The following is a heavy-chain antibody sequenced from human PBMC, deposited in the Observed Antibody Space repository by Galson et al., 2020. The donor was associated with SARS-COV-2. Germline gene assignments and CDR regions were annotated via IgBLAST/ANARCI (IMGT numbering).Heavy chain of an antibody. CDR1: GGSISSSSYY. CDR2: IYYSGST. V-gene: IGHV4-39*01. Sequence: SETLSLTCTVSGGSISSSSYYWGWIRQPPGKGLEWIGSIYYSGSTYYNPSLKSRVTISVDTSKNQFSLKLSSVTAADTAVYYCARHDIREYDYVWGSYDDWGQGTLVTVSS. CDR3: ARHDIREYDYVWGSYDD. J-gene: IGHJ4*02. D-gene: IGHD3-16*01.